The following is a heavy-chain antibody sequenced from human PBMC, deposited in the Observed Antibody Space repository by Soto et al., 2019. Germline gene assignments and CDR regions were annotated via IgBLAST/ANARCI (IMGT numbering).Heavy chain of an antibody. J-gene: IGHJ6*03. V-gene: IGHV3-23*01. Sequence: EVQLLESGGGLVQPGGSLRLSCAASGFTFSSYAMSWVRQAPGKGLEWVSAISGSGGSTYYADSVKGRFTISRDNSKNTLYLQMNSLRAEDTAVYYCAKGVGAAYYDFWSGYNYYYYMDVWGKGTTVTVSS. CDR1: GFTFSSYA. CDR2: ISGSGGST. CDR3: AKGVGAAYYDFWSGYNYYYYMDV. D-gene: IGHD3-3*01.